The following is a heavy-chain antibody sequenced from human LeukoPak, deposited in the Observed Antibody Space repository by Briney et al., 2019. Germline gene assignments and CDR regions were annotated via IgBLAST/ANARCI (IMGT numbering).Heavy chain of an antibody. CDR1: GYTFTGYY. J-gene: IGHJ4*02. D-gene: IGHD6-19*01. Sequence: ASVKVSCKASGYTFTGYYMHWVRQAPGQGLEWMGWINPNSGGTNYAQKFQGRVTMTRDTSISTAYMELSRLRSDDTAVYYCARVGWLDDRSGWSQNFDYWGQGILVTVCS. CDR3: ARVGWLDDRSGWSQNFDY. V-gene: IGHV1-2*02. CDR2: INPNSGGT.